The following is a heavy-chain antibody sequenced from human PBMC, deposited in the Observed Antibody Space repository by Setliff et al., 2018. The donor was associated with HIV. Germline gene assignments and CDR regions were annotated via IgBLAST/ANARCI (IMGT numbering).Heavy chain of an antibody. CDR1: GGSISGYY. Sequence: SETLSLTCNVSGGSISGYYWSWIRQSPGKGLEWIGYIYYSGSTNYNPSLKSRVTISVDTSKNQFSLKLSSVTAADTAVYYCARARRDSYDRGRRNHYYIDVWGKGTTVTVSS. CDR3: ARARRDSYDRGRRNHYYIDV. D-gene: IGHD3-22*01. CDR2: IYYSGST. V-gene: IGHV4-59*08. J-gene: IGHJ6*03.